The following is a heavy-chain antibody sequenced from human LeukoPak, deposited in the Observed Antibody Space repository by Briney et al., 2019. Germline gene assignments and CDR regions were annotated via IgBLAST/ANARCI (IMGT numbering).Heavy chain of an antibody. Sequence: PSETLSLTCAVYGGSFSGYYWSWIRQPPGKGLEWIGEIKHSGSTNYNPSLKSRVTISVDTSKNQFSLKLSSVTAADTAVYYCARGRTVADSWGQGTLVTVSS. CDR3: ARGRTVADS. V-gene: IGHV4-34*01. CDR2: IKHSGST. CDR1: GGSFSGYY. D-gene: IGHD6-19*01. J-gene: IGHJ5*01.